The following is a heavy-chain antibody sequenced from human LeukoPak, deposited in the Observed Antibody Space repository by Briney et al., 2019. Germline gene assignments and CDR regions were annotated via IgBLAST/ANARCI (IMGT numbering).Heavy chain of an antibody. J-gene: IGHJ6*03. V-gene: IGHV3-20*04. D-gene: IGHD5-18*01. CDR1: GFTFDDYA. CDR3: ARGSVQLWLRDTYYYMDV. CDR2: INWNGRIT. Sequence: SGESLRLSCAASGFTFDDYAMNWVRQVPGRGLEWVSGINWNGRITEYADSVKDRFTISRQNTKNSLYLYMNNLGGEDTALYFCARGSVQLWLRDTYYYMDVWGQGTTVTVSS.